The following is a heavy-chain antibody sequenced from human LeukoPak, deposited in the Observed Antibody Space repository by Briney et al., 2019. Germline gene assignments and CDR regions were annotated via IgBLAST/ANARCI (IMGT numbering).Heavy chain of an antibody. J-gene: IGHJ3*02. CDR2: IRYDGSNK. CDR3: AATPITIFGVVNRAFDI. D-gene: IGHD3-3*01. V-gene: IGHV3-30*02. Sequence: GGSLRLSCAASGFTFSSYGMHWVRQAPGKGLEWVAFIRYDGSNKYYADSVKGRFTISRDNSKNTLYLQMNSLRAEDTAVYYCAATPITIFGVVNRAFDIWGQGTMVTVSS. CDR1: GFTFSSYG.